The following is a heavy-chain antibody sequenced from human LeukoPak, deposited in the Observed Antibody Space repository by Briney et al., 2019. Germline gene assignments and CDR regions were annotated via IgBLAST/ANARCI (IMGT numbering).Heavy chain of an antibody. Sequence: AGGSLRLSCAASGFTFDDYAMHWVRQAPGKGLEWVSGISWSSGSIGYADSVKGRFTISRDNAKNSLYLQMNSLRAEDTALYYCAKDHYYGSGSYYNGDYFDYWGQGTLVTVSS. J-gene: IGHJ4*02. CDR2: ISWSSGSI. CDR1: GFTFDDYA. V-gene: IGHV3-9*01. CDR3: AKDHYYGSGSYYNGDYFDY. D-gene: IGHD3-10*01.